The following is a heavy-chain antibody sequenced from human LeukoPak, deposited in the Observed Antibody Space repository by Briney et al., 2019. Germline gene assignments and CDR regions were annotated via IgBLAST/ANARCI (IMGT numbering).Heavy chain of an antibody. CDR3: ASTITMVRGAIHWFDP. D-gene: IGHD3-10*01. CDR2: IIPIFGTA. Sequence: GASVKVSCKASGYTFTGYYMHWVRQAPGQGLEWMGWIIPIFGTANYAQKFQGRVTITADQSTRTAYMELSRLRSEDTAVYYCASTITMVRGAIHWFDPWGQGTLVTVS. V-gene: IGHV1-69*13. J-gene: IGHJ5*02. CDR1: GYTFTGYY.